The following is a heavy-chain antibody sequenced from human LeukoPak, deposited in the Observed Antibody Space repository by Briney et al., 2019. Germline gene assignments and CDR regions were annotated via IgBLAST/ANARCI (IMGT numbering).Heavy chain of an antibody. CDR2: VGIDDTT. CDR1: GFTFSNYA. V-gene: IGHV3-23*01. D-gene: IGHD2-8*01. Sequence: GGCLRLSCAASGFTFSNYAMNWVRQAPGKGLEWVSVVGIDDTTYYTDSVKGRFSISRDNSKNTLSLQMNSLRLEDTAVYYCAKGSWSMNGIYDPFDIWGQGTMVTVSS. J-gene: IGHJ3*02. CDR3: AKGSWSMNGIYDPFDI.